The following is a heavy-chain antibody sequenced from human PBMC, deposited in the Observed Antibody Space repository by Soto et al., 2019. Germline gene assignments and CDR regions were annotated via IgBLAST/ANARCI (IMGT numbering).Heavy chain of an antibody. CDR3: ARGGGYYTNGVCFYADHGWFDP. V-gene: IGHV1-69*12. D-gene: IGHD2-8*01. Sequence: QVQLVQSGAEVKKPGSSVKVSCKASGGTFSSYAISWVRQAPGQGLEWMGGIIPIFGTANYAQKFQGRVTITAEESTSTAYMEMSSLRAADTAVYYCARGGGYYTNGVCFYADHGWFDPWGQGTLVIVSS. CDR2: IIPIFGTA. CDR1: GGTFSSYA. J-gene: IGHJ5*02.